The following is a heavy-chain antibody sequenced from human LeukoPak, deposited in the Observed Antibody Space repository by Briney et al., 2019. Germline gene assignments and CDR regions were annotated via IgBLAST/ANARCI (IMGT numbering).Heavy chain of an antibody. Sequence: PGGSLRLSCAASGFTFSSYSMNWVRQAPGKGLEWVSSISSGSSYIYYADSVKGRFTISRDNAKNSLYLQMNSLRAEDTAVYYCARGIVGATLAHYYYYYMDVWGKGTTVTVSS. V-gene: IGHV3-21*01. CDR3: ARGIVGATLAHYYYYYMDV. J-gene: IGHJ6*03. D-gene: IGHD1-26*01. CDR2: ISSGSSYI. CDR1: GFTFSSYS.